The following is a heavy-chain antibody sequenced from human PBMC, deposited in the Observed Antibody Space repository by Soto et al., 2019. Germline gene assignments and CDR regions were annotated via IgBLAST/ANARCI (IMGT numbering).Heavy chain of an antibody. CDR3: ARGGNGDNVGYWYFDL. Sequence: QVQLVQSGAEVKKPGASVEVSCKASGYTFTTYYIHWVRHAPGQGLEWMGVINPGGVSTKYAQKFQDRVTMTRDTSTSTVYMDLSRLRSEDTAVYFCARGGNGDNVGYWYFDLWGRGTLVTVSP. J-gene: IGHJ2*01. CDR1: GYTFTTYY. V-gene: IGHV1-46*01. CDR2: INPGGVST. D-gene: IGHD4-17*01.